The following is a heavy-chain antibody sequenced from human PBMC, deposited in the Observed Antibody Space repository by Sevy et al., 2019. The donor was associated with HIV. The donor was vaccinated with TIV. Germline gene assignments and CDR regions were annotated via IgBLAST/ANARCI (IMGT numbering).Heavy chain of an antibody. J-gene: IGHJ4*01. V-gene: IGHV1-69*13. CDR1: GGIFRSNA. Sequence: ASVKVSCKASGGIFRSNAISWVRQAPGQGLEWVGGIIAVFGTTYYAQKFQGRVTLIADESTGTVHMELRSLRSEDTAIYYCARHTHYYVSGSFDSWGQGTQVTVSS. CDR3: ARHTHYYVSGSFDS. CDR2: IIAVFGTT. D-gene: IGHD3-10*01.